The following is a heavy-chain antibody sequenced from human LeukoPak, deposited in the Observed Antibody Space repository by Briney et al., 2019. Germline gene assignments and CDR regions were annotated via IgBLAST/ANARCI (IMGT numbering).Heavy chain of an antibody. CDR2: IYYSGST. CDR1: GASIRGYY. V-gene: IGHV4-59*01. D-gene: IGHD3-22*01. Sequence: SETLSLTCTVSGASIRGYYWSWIRQPPGKGLEWIGYIYYSGSTNYNPSLKSRVTISVDTSKNQFSLKLSSVTAADTAVYYCARGRRTPQPHSWLLLSILDYWGQGTLVTVSS. J-gene: IGHJ4*02. CDR3: ARGRRTPQPHSWLLLSILDY.